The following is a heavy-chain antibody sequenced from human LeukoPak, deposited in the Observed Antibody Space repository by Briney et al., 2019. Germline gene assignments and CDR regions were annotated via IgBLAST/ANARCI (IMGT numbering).Heavy chain of an antibody. D-gene: IGHD2-2*01. CDR2: ISGSGGST. CDR3: AKEDCSSTSCYEDAPFDY. Sequence: PGGSLRPSCAASGFTFSSYAMSWVRQAPGKGLEWVSAISGSGGSTYYADSVKGRFTISRDSSKNTLYLQMNSLRAEDTAVYYCAKEDCSSTSCYEDAPFDYWGQGTLVTVSS. CDR1: GFTFSSYA. J-gene: IGHJ4*02. V-gene: IGHV3-23*01.